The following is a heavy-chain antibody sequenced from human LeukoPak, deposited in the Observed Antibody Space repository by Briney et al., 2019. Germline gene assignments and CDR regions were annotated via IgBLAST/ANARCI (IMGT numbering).Heavy chain of an antibody. CDR2: IRSKAYGGTT. Sequence: PGGSLRLSCTASGFTFGDYAMSWVRQAPGKGLEWVGFIRSKAYGGTTEYAASVEGRFTISRDDSKSIAYLQMNSLKTEDTAVYYCTVATGYYYYGMDVWGQGTTVTVSS. V-gene: IGHV3-49*04. CDR1: GFTFGDYA. CDR3: TVATGYYYYGMDV. D-gene: IGHD2-15*01. J-gene: IGHJ6*02.